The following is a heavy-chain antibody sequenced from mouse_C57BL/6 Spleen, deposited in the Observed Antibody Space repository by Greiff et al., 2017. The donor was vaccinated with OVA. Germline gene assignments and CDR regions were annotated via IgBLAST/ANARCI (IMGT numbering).Heavy chain of an antibody. CDR3: ARGDWSNFAWFAY. CDR1: GFNIKNTY. Sequence: EVMLVESVAELVRPGASVKLSCTASGFNIKNTYMHWVKQRPEQGLEWIGRIDPANGNTKYAPKFQGKATITADTSSNTAYLQLSSLTSEDTAIYYCARGDWSNFAWFAYWGQGTLVTVSA. V-gene: IGHV14-3*01. D-gene: IGHD4-1*01. J-gene: IGHJ3*01. CDR2: IDPANGNT.